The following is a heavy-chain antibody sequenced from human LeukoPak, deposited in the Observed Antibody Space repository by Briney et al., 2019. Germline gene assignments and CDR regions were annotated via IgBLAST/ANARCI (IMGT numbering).Heavy chain of an antibody. J-gene: IGHJ5*02. CDR1: GFTFSSYG. D-gene: IGHD2-15*01. CDR3: ARSRGAYGAYCSGGTCYPRGGHYFDR. V-gene: IGHV3-30*03. Sequence: PGRSLRLSCATSGFTFSSYGMHWVRQAPGKGLEWVAVISYDGSNKYYADSVKGRFTISRDNSKNTLYLQMNSLRAEDTAVYYCARSRGAYGAYCSGGTCYPRGGHYFDRWGQGTLVTVSS. CDR2: ISYDGSNK.